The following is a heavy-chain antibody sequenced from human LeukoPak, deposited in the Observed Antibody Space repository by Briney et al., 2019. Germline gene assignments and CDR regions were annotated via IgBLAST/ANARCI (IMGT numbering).Heavy chain of an antibody. Sequence: PSETLSPTCTVSGGSISSYYWSWIRQPAGKGLEWIGRIYTSGSTNYNPSLKSRVTISVDKSKNQFSLKLSSVTAADTAVYYCARGCSSTSCRGFDPWGQGTLVTVSS. CDR1: GGSISSYY. V-gene: IGHV4-4*07. J-gene: IGHJ5*02. CDR2: IYTSGST. CDR3: ARGCSSTSCRGFDP. D-gene: IGHD2-2*01.